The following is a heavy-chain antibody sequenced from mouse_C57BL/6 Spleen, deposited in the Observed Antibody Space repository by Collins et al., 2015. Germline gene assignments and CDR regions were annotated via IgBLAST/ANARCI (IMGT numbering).Heavy chain of an antibody. J-gene: IGHJ3*01. CDR3: ARENYGNLRFAY. Sequence: DVQLQESGPGLAKPSQSLSLTCTVTGYSITSDYAWNWIRQFPGNKLEWMGYISYSGSTSYNPSLKSRISITRDTSKNQFFLQLNSVTTEDTATYYCARENYGNLRFAYWGQGTLVTVSA. D-gene: IGHD2-1*01. CDR2: ISYSGST. V-gene: IGHV3-2*02. CDR1: GYSITSDYA.